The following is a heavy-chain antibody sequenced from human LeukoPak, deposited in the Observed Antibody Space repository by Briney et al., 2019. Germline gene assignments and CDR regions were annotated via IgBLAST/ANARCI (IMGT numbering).Heavy chain of an antibody. J-gene: IGHJ4*02. CDR3: AFSCSGDSCSFFDN. CDR2: IFSGGST. Sequence: GDSLRLSCAAPGFTGSSNYLSWVRQAPGKGLEWVSVIFSGGSTYYADSVKGRFTISRDNSKNTLYLEMNNLRAEDTAVYYCAFSCSGDSCSFFDNWGQGTLVTVSS. CDR1: GFTGSSNY. V-gene: IGHV3-66*01. D-gene: IGHD2-15*01.